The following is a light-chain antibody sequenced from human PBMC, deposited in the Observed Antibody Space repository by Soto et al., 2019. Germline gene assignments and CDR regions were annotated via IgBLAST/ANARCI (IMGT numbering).Light chain of an antibody. Sequence: EIVMTQSPATLSLSPGERATLSCRASQSVSSSYLAWYQQKPGQAPRLLIYGASTRATGSPARFSGSGSGTEFTLTISSLQSEDFAVYYCQQYNNWPPWTFGQGTKVDIK. V-gene: IGKV3-15*01. CDR2: GAS. CDR1: QSVSSSY. CDR3: QQYNNWPPWT. J-gene: IGKJ1*01.